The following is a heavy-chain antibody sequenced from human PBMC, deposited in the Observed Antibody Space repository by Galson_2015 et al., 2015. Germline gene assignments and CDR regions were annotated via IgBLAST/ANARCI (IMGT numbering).Heavy chain of an antibody. CDR3: ARRIVTTGDFDY. V-gene: IGHV1-2*04. D-gene: IGHD1-1*01. Sequence: SVKVSCKASGYTFTDQYMHWVRQAPGQGLEWMGWINTNSGGTNYARKFQGWVTMTRDTSISTVYMELSSLRSDDTAVYYCARRIVTTGDFDYWGQGTLVTVSS. J-gene: IGHJ4*02. CDR1: GYTFTDQY. CDR2: INTNSGGT.